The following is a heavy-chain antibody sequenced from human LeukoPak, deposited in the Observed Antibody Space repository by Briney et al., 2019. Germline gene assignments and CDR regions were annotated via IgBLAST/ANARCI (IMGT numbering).Heavy chain of an antibody. CDR1: GYTFTSYG. D-gene: IGHD3-16*01. Sequence: GASVKVSCKASGYTFTSYGISWVRQAPGQGLEWMGWISAYNGNTNYAQKLQGRVTITRDTSASTAYMELSSLRSEDMAVYYCARDGRMIASTKATNYYYYYMDVWGKGTTVTVSS. CDR2: ISAYNGNT. V-gene: IGHV1-18*03. CDR3: ARDGRMIASTKATNYYYYYMDV. J-gene: IGHJ6*03.